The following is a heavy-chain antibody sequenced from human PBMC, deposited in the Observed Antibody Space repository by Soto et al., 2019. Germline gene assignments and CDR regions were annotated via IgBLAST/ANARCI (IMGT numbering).Heavy chain of an antibody. D-gene: IGHD5-12*01. CDR1: GYTFTGYY. J-gene: IGHJ3*02. CDR2: INPNSGGT. Sequence: QVQLVQSGAEVKKPGASVKVSCKASGYTFTGYYMHWVRQAPGQGLEWMGWINPNSGGTNYAQKFQGWVTMTRDTSISTAYMELSRLRSDDTAVYYCARGRDGYNLNDAFDIWGQGTMVTVSS. V-gene: IGHV1-2*04. CDR3: ARGRDGYNLNDAFDI.